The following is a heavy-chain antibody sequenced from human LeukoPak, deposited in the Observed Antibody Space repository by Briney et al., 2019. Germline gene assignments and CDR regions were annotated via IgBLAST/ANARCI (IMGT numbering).Heavy chain of an antibody. J-gene: IGHJ4*02. CDR3: ARGRGAARFVTIEFDY. CDR1: GGSFSGYH. CDR2: INHRGST. D-gene: IGHD6-6*01. Sequence: SETLSLTCAVYGGSFSGYHWSWIRQPPGKGLKWIREINHRGSTNYNPSLKSRVTMSVDTSKNQFSPKLSSVTAADTAVYYCARGRGAARFVTIEFDYWGQGALVTVSS. V-gene: IGHV4-34*01.